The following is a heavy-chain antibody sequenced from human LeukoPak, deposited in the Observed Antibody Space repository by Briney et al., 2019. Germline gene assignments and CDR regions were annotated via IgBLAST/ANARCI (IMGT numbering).Heavy chain of an antibody. Sequence: ASVKVSCKASGYTFTGYYMHWVRQPPGQGRDWMGLINPNSGGKNYPQKFRGGVTMHRHTSISTAYMELRRLRSDDTAVYYCARDYIRIIDYWGQGTLVTVSS. D-gene: IGHD3-16*01. V-gene: IGHV1-2*02. CDR2: INPNSGGK. J-gene: IGHJ4*02. CDR3: ARDYIRIIDY. CDR1: GYTFTGYY.